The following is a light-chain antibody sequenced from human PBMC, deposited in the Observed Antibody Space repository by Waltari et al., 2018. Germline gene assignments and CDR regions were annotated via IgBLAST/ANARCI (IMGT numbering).Light chain of an antibody. J-gene: IGKJ1*01. CDR3: HQSSSLPRT. Sequence: EIVLTQSPDFQSVTPKETVTIICRASQNIGSSFHWYQQKPGQSPRLLIKYASQSFSGVPSRFSGSGSGTVFTLTINSLEAEDAATYYCHQSSSLPRTFGQGAMVDIK. CDR1: QNIGSS. V-gene: IGKV6-21*01. CDR2: YAS.